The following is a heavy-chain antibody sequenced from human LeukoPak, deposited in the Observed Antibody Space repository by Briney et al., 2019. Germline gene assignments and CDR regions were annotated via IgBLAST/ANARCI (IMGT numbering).Heavy chain of an antibody. Sequence: GGSLRLSCAASGFTFSSYWMSWVRQAPGKGLEWVANIKQDGSEKYYVDSVKGRFTISRDNAKNSLYLQMNSLRAEDTAVYYCGRARVVVNRYNWFDPWGQGTLVTVSS. J-gene: IGHJ5*02. CDR2: IKQDGSEK. D-gene: IGHD3-22*01. CDR3: GRARVVVNRYNWFDP. V-gene: IGHV3-7*03. CDR1: GFTFSSYW.